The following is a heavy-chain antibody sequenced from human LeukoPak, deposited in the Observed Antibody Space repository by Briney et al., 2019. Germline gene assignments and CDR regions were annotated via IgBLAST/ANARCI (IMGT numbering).Heavy chain of an antibody. J-gene: IGHJ4*02. CDR1: GFTFSRYS. CDR3: ARDPGTVTSYFDY. V-gene: IGHV3-21*01. CDR2: ISSSNSYI. D-gene: IGHD2-21*02. Sequence: GGSLRLSCATSGFTFSRYSMNWVRQAPGKGLEWVSSISSSNSYINYADSVKGRFTISRDNAKNSLYLQMNSLRAEDTAVYYCARDPGTVTSYFDYWGQGTLVTVSS.